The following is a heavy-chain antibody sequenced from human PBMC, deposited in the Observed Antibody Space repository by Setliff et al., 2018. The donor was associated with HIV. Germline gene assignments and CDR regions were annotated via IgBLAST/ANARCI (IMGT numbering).Heavy chain of an antibody. CDR3: ARGPTRFYFDY. J-gene: IGHJ4*02. D-gene: IGHD1-1*01. V-gene: IGHV4-61*03. CDR2: ISYSGST. CDR1: GGSISGSSYY. Sequence: SETLSLTCTVSGGSISGSSYYWGWIRQSPEKGLEWIGYISYSGSTNYNPSLKSRVTILVDTSKNHFSLKLTSVTAADTAVYYCARGPTRFYFDYWGQGTLVTVSS.